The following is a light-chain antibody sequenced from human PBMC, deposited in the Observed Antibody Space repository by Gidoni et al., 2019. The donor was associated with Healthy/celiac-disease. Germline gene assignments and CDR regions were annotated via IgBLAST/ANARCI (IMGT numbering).Light chain of an antibody. CDR1: SSNIGSNY. Sequence: QSVLTQPPSASVPPGQRVTISCSGSSSNIGSNYVYWYQQLPGTAPKLLIYRNNQRPSGVPDRFSGYKSGTSASLAISGLRSEDEADYYCAAWDDSLSGLFGGGTKLTVL. CDR3: AAWDDSLSGL. CDR2: RNN. J-gene: IGLJ2*01. V-gene: IGLV1-47*01.